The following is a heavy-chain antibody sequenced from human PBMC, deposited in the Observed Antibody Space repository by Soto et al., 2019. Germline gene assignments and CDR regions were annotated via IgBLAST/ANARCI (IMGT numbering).Heavy chain of an antibody. J-gene: IGHJ4*02. CDR3: ARSLFIAATDTEPFDS. CDR2: ISGGGNDR. V-gene: IGHV3-23*01. Sequence: EVQLLESGGGLVQPGGSQTLSCAASGFTFSSYAMSWVRQAPGKGLEWVSAISGGGNDRFYADSVKGRFTISRDNSRNTLYLHMNRLRAEDTAVHYCARSLFIAATDTEPFDSWGQGALVTVSS. D-gene: IGHD6-13*01. CDR1: GFTFSSYA.